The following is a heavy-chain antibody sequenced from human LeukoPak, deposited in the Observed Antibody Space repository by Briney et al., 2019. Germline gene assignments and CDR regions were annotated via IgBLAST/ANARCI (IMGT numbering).Heavy chain of an antibody. V-gene: IGHV1-8*03. CDR1: GDTFNSYD. J-gene: IGHJ3*02. Sequence: GASVKVSCKASGDTFNSYDINWVRQAPGLGLEWMGWINPKSRNTGYAEQFQGRVTITGDASISTAYMELRSLTSNDTAVYYCARGRLWNFNHGFDIWGQGTMVTVSS. CDR3: ARGRLWNFNHGFDI. CDR2: INPKSRNT. D-gene: IGHD2-21*01.